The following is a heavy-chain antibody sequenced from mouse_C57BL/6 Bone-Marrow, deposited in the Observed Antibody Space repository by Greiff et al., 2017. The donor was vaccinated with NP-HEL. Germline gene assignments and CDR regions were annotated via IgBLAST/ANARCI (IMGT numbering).Heavy chain of an antibody. D-gene: IGHD2-4*01. CDR1: GYTFTSYW. V-gene: IGHV1-64*01. J-gene: IGHJ1*03. CDR2: IHPNSGST. Sequence: QVQLQQSGAELVKPGASVKLSCKASGYTFTSYWMHWVKQRPGQGLEWIGMIHPNSGSTNYNEKFKSKATLTVDKSSSTAYMQLSSLTSEDSAVYYCARTRLRGDWYFDVWGTGTTVTVSS. CDR3: ARTRLRGDWYFDV.